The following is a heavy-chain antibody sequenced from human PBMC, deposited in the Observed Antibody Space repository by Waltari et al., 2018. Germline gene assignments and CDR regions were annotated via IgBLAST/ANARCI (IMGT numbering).Heavy chain of an antibody. D-gene: IGHD3-10*01. CDR2: IYHRGST. J-gene: IGHJ4*02. CDR3: ASGGMYGSGTYSHYFDY. V-gene: IGHV4-38-2*01. Sequence: QVQLQESGPGLVKPSETLSLTCAVSGYSISSGYYWGWIRQPPGKGLEWIGSIYHRGSTYYNPSLKSRVTISVDTSKNQFSLKLSSVTAADTAVYYCASGGMYGSGTYSHYFDYWGQGTLVTVSS. CDR1: GYSISSGYY.